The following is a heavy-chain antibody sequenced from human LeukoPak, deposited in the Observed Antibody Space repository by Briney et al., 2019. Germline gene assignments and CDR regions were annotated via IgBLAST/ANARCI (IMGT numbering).Heavy chain of an antibody. CDR3: AREPVADYYDSSGYPGEDY. J-gene: IGHJ4*02. D-gene: IGHD3-22*01. CDR2: IYSGGST. CDR1: GFTVSSNY. Sequence: GGSLRLSCAASGFTVSSNYMSWVRQAPGKGLEWVSVIYSGGSTYYADSVKGRFTISRDNSKNTLYLQMNSLRAEDTAVYYCAREPVADYYDSSGYPGEDYWGQGTLVTVSS. V-gene: IGHV3-66*01.